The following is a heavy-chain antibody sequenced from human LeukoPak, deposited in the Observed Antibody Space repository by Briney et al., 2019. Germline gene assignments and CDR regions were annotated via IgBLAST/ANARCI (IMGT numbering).Heavy chain of an antibody. V-gene: IGHV3-7*01. CDR1: GFTFSGYW. CDR2: INEDESIK. D-gene: IGHD3-22*01. J-gene: IGHJ4*02. Sequence: GGSLRLSCVASGFTFSGYWMSWVRQAPGKGLEWVANINEDESIKHYVDSVKGRFTISRDNAKNSVFLQMNSLRDEDTALYYCATSDDSSGSDWGPGFLVTVSS. CDR3: ATSDDSSGSD.